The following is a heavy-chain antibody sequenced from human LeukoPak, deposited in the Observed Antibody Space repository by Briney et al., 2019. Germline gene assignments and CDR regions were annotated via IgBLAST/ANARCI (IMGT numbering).Heavy chain of an antibody. CDR1: GGTFSSYA. Sequence: SVKVSCKASGGTFSSYAISWVRQAPGQGLEWMGGIIPIFGTANYAQKFQGRVTITTDESTSTAYMELSSLRSEDTAVYYCARSAEVPAAGVYYFDYWGQRTLVTVSS. D-gene: IGHD2-2*01. V-gene: IGHV1-69*05. CDR2: IIPIFGTA. J-gene: IGHJ4*02. CDR3: ARSAEVPAAGVYYFDY.